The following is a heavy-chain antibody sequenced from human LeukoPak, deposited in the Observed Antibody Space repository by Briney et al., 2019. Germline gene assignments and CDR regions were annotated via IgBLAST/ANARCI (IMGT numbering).Heavy chain of an antibody. J-gene: IGHJ4*02. CDR2: IRGSGDRT. Sequence: PGGSLRLSCAASGFTFSSYAMSWVRQAPGKGLEWVSAIRGSGDRTHYADSVKGRFTISRDNSKNTLYLQMNSLRAEDTAVYYCAKGREMTTKCYFDYWGQGTLVTVSS. CDR3: AKGREMTTKCYFDY. CDR1: GFTFSSYA. D-gene: IGHD5-24*01. V-gene: IGHV3-23*01.